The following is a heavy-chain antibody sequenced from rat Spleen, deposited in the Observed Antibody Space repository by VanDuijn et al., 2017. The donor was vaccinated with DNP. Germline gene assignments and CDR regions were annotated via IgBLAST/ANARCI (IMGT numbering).Heavy chain of an antibody. CDR3: ARYRITTRDYFDF. Sequence: VQLKESGPGLVQPSQTLSLTCSVTVYSITSNYWGWIRKLPGNKMEWIGHISYSGSTSYNPSLKSRISITRDTSKNQFFLQLNSVTTEDTGTYYCARYRITTRDYFDFWGQGVMVTVSS. D-gene: IGHD1-10*01. CDR1: VYSITSNY. V-gene: IGHV3-1*01. J-gene: IGHJ2*01. CDR2: ISYSGST.